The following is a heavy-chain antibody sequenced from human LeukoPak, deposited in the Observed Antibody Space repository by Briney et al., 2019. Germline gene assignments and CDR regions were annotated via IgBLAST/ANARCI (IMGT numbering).Heavy chain of an antibody. Sequence: PSETLSLTCAVYGGSFSGYYWSWIRQPPGKGLEWIGEINHSGSTNYNPSLKSRVTISVDTSKNQFSLKLSSVTAADTAVYYCARFGRGYCSGGSCYPFDYWGQGTLVTVSS. J-gene: IGHJ4*02. D-gene: IGHD2-15*01. CDR2: INHSGST. CDR3: ARFGRGYCSGGSCYPFDY. CDR1: GGSFSGYY. V-gene: IGHV4-34*01.